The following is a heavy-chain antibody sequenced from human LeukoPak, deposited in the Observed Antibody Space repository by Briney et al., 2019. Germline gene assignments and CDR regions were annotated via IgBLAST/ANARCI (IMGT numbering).Heavy chain of an antibody. CDR1: GFTFSSSW. CDR3: GYDMDV. CDR2: IKQDGSET. J-gene: IGHJ6*02. Sequence: AGGSLRLSCAASGFTFSSSWMSWVRQAPGEGLEWVANIKQDGSETYYVDSVKGRFIISRDNAKNSLFLQMNSLRHEDTAVYYCGYDMDVWGQGTTVTVSS. V-gene: IGHV3-7*01.